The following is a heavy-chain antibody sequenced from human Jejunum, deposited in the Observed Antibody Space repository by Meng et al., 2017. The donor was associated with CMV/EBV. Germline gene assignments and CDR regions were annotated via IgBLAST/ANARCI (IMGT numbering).Heavy chain of an antibody. V-gene: IGHV3-53*01. J-gene: IGHJ4*02. D-gene: IGHD3-10*01. CDR3: AKVAMIRGVVFDF. CDR2: IYRGGTT. Sequence: AAGFTVSTNYMSWVRQAPGKGLEWVSVIYRGGTTYYADSVKGRFTISRDNSKNTLYLQMNSLRADDTAVYYCAKVAMIRGVVFDFWGQGTLVTVSS. CDR1: GFTVSTNY.